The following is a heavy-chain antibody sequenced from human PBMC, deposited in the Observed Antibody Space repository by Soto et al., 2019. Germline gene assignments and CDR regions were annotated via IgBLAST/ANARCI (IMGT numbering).Heavy chain of an antibody. V-gene: IGHV3-23*01. J-gene: IGHJ6*02. Sequence: PGGSLRLSCAASGFTLSSYAMSWVRQDPGEGLEWVSGISGSGGSTNYADSVKGRFTISRDNSKNTLYLQMNSLRAEDTAVYYCAKGGSIAARTAYYYGMDVWGQGTTVTVSS. D-gene: IGHD6-6*01. CDR3: AKGGSIAARTAYYYGMDV. CDR1: GFTLSSYA. CDR2: ISGSGGST.